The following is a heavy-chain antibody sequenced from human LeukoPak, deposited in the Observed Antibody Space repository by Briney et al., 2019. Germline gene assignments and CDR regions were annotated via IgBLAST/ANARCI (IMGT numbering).Heavy chain of an antibody. D-gene: IGHD5-18*01. Sequence: SETLSLTCTVPGGSISSYYWSWIRQPPGKGLEWIGYIYYSGSTNYNPSLKSRVTISVDTSKNQFSLKLSSVTAADTAVYYCAGGAMGKYYYYYYMDVWGKGTTVTVSS. CDR3: AGGAMGKYYYYYYMDV. J-gene: IGHJ6*03. CDR1: GGSISSYY. CDR2: IYYSGST. V-gene: IGHV4-59*01.